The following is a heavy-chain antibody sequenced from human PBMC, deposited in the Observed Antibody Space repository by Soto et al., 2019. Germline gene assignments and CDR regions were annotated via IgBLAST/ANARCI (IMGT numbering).Heavy chain of an antibody. CDR2: IYHSGST. Sequence: QLQLQESGSGLVKPSQTLSLTCAVSGGSISSGGYSWSWIRQPPGKGLEWIGYIYHSGSTYYNPSLKSRITIAKDRSKNQRSLKLSSVTAADTAVYYCARGMTTVTTLDYWGQGTLVTVSS. D-gene: IGHD4-4*01. J-gene: IGHJ4*02. CDR3: ARGMTTVTTLDY. V-gene: IGHV4-30-2*01. CDR1: GGSISSGGYS.